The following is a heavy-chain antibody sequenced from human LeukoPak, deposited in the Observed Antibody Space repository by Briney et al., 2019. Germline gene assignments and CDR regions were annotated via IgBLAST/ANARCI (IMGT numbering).Heavy chain of an antibody. CDR3: AKYYNDFGAFDI. CDR2: INTKTGDP. D-gene: IGHD3-10*01. CDR1: GYTFSKYA. V-gene: IGHV7-4-1*02. J-gene: IGHJ3*02. Sequence: GASVKVSCKGSGYTFSKYAMNWVRQAPGQGLEWMGWINTKTGDPTYGQGFTGRFVFSLDTSVSTAYLQVSSLLTEDTAVYYCAKYYNDFGAFDIWGQGTMVVVSS.